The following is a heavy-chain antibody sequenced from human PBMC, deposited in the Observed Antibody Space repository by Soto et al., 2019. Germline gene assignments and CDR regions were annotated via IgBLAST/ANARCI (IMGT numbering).Heavy chain of an antibody. V-gene: IGHV3-53*04. Sequence: GGSLRLSCAASGFTVSDNYMSWVRQAPGKGLEWVSVIYAGGSTYYADSVKGRFTISRHNSENTLYLQANSLRPEDTAVYYCARGEHDSFDIWGQGTMVTVSS. D-gene: IGHD1-1*01. J-gene: IGHJ3*02. CDR1: GFTVSDNY. CDR3: ARGEHDSFDI. CDR2: IYAGGST.